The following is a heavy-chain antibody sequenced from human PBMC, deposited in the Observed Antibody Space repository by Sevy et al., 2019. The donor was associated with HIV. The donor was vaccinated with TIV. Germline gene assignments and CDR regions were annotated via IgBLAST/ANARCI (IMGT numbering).Heavy chain of an antibody. CDR3: GRAGGQSTSSRYFDL. Sequence: SETLSLTCTVSGDSISSYYWSWMRQPPGKGLEWIGYIHYSGCTNYNPSLKSRVTISVDTSKSQFSLNLNSVTAADTAGYFCGRAGGQSTSSRYFDLWGQGTLVTVSS. J-gene: IGHJ4*02. CDR2: IHYSGCT. D-gene: IGHD6-6*01. CDR1: GDSISSYY. V-gene: IGHV4-59*01.